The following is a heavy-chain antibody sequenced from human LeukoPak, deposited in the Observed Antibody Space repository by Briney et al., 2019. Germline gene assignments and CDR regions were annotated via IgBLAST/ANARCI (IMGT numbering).Heavy chain of an antibody. CDR1: GFTINIYA. J-gene: IGHJ4*02. V-gene: IGHV3-23*01. Sequence: GGSLRLSCAASGFTINIYAMTWVRQAPGKGLEWVSIISGSGVNTYSADSVKGRFTIARDNSKNTVHLQMSSLRAEDTAVYYCVKGYSGPPGSFDYWGQGTLVTVSS. CDR3: VKGYSGPPGSFDY. D-gene: IGHD3-10*01. CDR2: ISGSGVNT.